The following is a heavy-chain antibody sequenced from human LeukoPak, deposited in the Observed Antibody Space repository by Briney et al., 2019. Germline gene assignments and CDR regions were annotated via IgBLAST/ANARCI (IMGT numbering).Heavy chain of an antibody. CDR2: IYTSGST. J-gene: IGHJ5*02. Sequence: SQTLSLTCTVSGGSISSGSYYWSWIWQPAGKGLEWIGRIYTSGSTNYNPSLKSRVTISVDTSKNQFSLKLSSVTAADTAVYYCARDVSFDPWGQGTLVTVSS. CDR3: ARDVSFDP. V-gene: IGHV4-61*02. CDR1: GGSISSGSYY.